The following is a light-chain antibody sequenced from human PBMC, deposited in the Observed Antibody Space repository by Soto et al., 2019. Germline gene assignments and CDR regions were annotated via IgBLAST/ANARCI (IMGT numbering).Light chain of an antibody. CDR3: QQRSNWPPRYT. V-gene: IGKV3-11*01. CDR1: QSVSSY. Sequence: IVLTQSPATLSLSPGERATLSCVATQSVSSYLAWYQQKPGQAPRLLIYDASNRATGIPARFSGSASGTDFTLTISSLEPEDFAVYYCQQRSNWPPRYTFGQGTKVDIK. CDR2: DAS. J-gene: IGKJ2*01.